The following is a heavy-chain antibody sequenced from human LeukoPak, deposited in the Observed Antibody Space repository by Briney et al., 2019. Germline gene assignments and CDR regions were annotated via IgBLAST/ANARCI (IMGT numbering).Heavy chain of an antibody. CDR2: IWYDGSNK. CDR3: ARTSFPRENYYYYMDV. J-gene: IGHJ6*03. Sequence: EASLRLSCAASGFTISSYGMYCVRQAPAKGLEWGAVIWYDGSNKYYADSVKVRFTISRDNSKNTLYLKMNSLRAEDTAVYYCARTSFPRENYYYYMDVWGKGTTVTVSS. V-gene: IGHV3-33*01. D-gene: IGHD2-2*01. CDR1: GFTISSYG.